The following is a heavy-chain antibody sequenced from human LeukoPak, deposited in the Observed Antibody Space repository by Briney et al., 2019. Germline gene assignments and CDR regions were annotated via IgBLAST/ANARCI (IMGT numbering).Heavy chain of an antibody. CDR3: SKVPLCGYMGV. CDR2: IGGSGGST. Sequence: GGSLRLSCVASGLTFSSYVMSWVRQAPGKGMEWVSSIGGSGGSTTYADCVKGRFNMSRENSKNTLYLQMNSLRAEDTAVYYCSKVPLCGYMGVWGKGTTVTVSS. D-gene: IGHD2-21*01. V-gene: IGHV3-23*01. J-gene: IGHJ6*03. CDR1: GLTFSSYV.